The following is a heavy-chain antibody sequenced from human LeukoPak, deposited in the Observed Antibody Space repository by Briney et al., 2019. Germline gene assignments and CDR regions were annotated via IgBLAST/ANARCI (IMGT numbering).Heavy chain of an antibody. CDR3: ARACSGGSCYSEHGAFDI. Sequence: SETLSLTCTVSGGSISSYYWSWIRQPPGKGLEWIGEINHSGSTNYNPSLKSRVTISVDTSKNQFSLKLSSVTAADTAVYYCARACSGGSCYSEHGAFDIWGQGTMVTVSS. CDR2: INHSGST. J-gene: IGHJ3*02. CDR1: GGSISSYY. D-gene: IGHD2-15*01. V-gene: IGHV4-34*01.